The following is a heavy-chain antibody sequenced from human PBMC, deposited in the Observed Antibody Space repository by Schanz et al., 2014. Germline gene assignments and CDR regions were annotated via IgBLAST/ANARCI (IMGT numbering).Heavy chain of an antibody. D-gene: IGHD3-10*01. V-gene: IGHV3-23*01. J-gene: IGHJ4*02. Sequence: EVQLLESGGGLVQPGGSLRLSCLASGFAFSSYGMNWLRQAPGKGLEWVSVIGVDGTTTYYADSVKGRFTISRDNSKNTLYLQMNILRPEDTAVYYCAKYRGYYRVSGSYRELEYWGQGTLVTVSS. CDR2: IGVDGTTT. CDR3: AKYRGYYRVSGSYRELEY. CDR1: GFAFSSYG.